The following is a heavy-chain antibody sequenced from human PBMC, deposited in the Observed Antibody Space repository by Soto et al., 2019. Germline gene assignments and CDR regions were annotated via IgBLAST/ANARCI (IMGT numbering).Heavy chain of an antibody. CDR3: ARLPRDCNKTSCYYADH. D-gene: IGHD3-3*01. V-gene: IGHV5-51*01. J-gene: IGHJ4*02. CDR1: GYDFKTNW. CDR2: MYPGDSDT. Sequence: PGESLKISGRGSGYDFKTNWFGWVRQLPGRGLEWVGIMYPGDSDTRYNPSLQGHVTLSVDVTVSTAFLQWRSLETSDTGMYFCARLPRDCNKTSCYYADHWGQGTQVTVSS.